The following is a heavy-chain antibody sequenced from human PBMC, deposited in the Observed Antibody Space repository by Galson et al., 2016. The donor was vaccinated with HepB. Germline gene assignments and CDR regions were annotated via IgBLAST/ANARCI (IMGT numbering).Heavy chain of an antibody. CDR3: ARTKWGWFDP. Sequence: CAISGDSVSSNSAAWNWIRQSPSRGLEWLGRTYYRSKWYHDYAVSVKSRILINPETSKNHFSLQLNSVTPEDTAVYYCARTKWGWFDPWGQGTLVTVSS. J-gene: IGHJ5*02. CDR2: TYYRSKWYH. CDR1: GDSVSSNSAA. D-gene: IGHD2-8*01. V-gene: IGHV6-1*01.